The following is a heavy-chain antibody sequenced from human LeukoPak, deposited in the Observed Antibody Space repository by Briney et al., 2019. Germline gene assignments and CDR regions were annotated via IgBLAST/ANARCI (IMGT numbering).Heavy chain of an antibody. CDR1: GVFMSSTTYY. CDR3: ANFFNFDGFDI. CDR2: IYYSGTT. J-gene: IGHJ3*02. D-gene: IGHD1-1*01. V-gene: IGHV4-39*01. Sequence: PSETLSLTCTVSGVFMSSTTYYWGWIRQPPGKGLERIGSIYYSGTTYYNPSLKSRVTISVDTSKNQFSLKLSSVTAADTAVYYCANFFNFDGFDIWGQGTMVTVSS.